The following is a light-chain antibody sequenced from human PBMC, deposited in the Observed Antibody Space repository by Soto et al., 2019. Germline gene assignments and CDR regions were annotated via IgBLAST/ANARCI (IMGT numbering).Light chain of an antibody. V-gene: IGKV3-15*01. CDR2: GAS. J-gene: IGKJ2*01. CDR3: QQYSRWPYT. CDR1: QSISHN. Sequence: EIVMTQSPATLSVSPGERATLSCRASQSISHNLAWYQQRPGQAPRLLISGASTRAASISDRISGSGSETDFTLTISSVQSEDSAVYYSQQYSRWPYTFGQGTKLEIK.